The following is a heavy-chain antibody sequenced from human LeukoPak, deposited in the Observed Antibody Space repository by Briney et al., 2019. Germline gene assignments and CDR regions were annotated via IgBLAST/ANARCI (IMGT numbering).Heavy chain of an antibody. J-gene: IGHJ3*02. Sequence: GGSLRLSCAASGFSVSNNYMSWVRQAPGQGLEWVSVIYTGGSTHYADSVKGRFIISRDNSKNTVYLQMNSLRAEDTAVYYCARGDCSGGSCYSVPLGAFDIWGQGTMVTVSS. CDR2: IYTGGST. D-gene: IGHD2-15*01. CDR3: ARGDCSGGSCYSVPLGAFDI. CDR1: GFSVSNNY. V-gene: IGHV3-53*01.